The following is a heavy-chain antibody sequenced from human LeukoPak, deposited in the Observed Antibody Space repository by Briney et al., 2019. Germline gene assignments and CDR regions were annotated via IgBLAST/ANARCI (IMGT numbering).Heavy chain of an antibody. CDR1: GGSFSGYY. Sequence: SETLSLTCAVYGGSFSGYYWGWIRQPPGKGLEWIGEINHSGSTNYNPSLKSRVTISVDTSKNQFSLKLSSVTAADTAVYYCARSRRGVVGATMDYWGQGTLVTVSS. V-gene: IGHV4-34*01. J-gene: IGHJ4*02. CDR3: ARSRRGVVGATMDY. CDR2: INHSGST. D-gene: IGHD1-26*01.